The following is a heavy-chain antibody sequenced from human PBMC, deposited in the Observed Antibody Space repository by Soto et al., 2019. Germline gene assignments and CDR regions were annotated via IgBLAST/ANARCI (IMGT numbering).Heavy chain of an antibody. D-gene: IGHD2-15*01. CDR1: GFTFSSYA. J-gene: IGHJ4*02. Sequence: GGSLRLSCAASGFTFSSYAMSWVRQAPGKGLEWGTAISGSGGSTYYADSVKGRFTISGDNSKNTLYLQMNSLRAADTAVYYCALIAGVLGAANLDVWGQGTLVTVSS. CDR2: ISGSGGST. CDR3: ALIAGVLGAANLDV. V-gene: IGHV3-23*01.